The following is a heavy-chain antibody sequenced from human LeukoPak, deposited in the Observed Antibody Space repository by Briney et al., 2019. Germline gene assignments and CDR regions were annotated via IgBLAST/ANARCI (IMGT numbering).Heavy chain of an antibody. Sequence: GSVKVSCKASGYTFSSYDINWVRQAAGQGPEWMGWMNPNSGNTAYAQNFQGRVIMTRNTSISTAYMELSSLRFEDTAVFYCAIRTSRGVSGSSYFDSWGQGTLVTVSS. J-gene: IGHJ4*02. D-gene: IGHD3-10*01. CDR1: GYTFSSYD. CDR3: AIRTSRGVSGSSYFDS. V-gene: IGHV1-8*01. CDR2: MNPNSGNT.